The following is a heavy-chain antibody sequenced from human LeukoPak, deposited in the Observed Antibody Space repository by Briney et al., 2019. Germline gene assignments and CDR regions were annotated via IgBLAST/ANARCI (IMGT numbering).Heavy chain of an antibody. Sequence: SETLSLTCTVSGGSISSYYWSWIRQPPGRGLGWIGYIYTSGSTNYNPSLKSRVTISVDTSKNQFSLKLSSVTAADTAVYYCARGVDCSSTSCYWVWFDPWGQGTLVTVSS. V-gene: IGHV4-4*09. D-gene: IGHD2-2*01. CDR2: IYTSGST. J-gene: IGHJ5*02. CDR1: GGSISSYY. CDR3: ARGVDCSSTSCYWVWFDP.